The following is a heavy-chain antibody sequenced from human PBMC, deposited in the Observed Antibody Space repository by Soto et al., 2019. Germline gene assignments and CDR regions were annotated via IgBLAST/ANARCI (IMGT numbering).Heavy chain of an antibody. J-gene: IGHJ4*02. CDR1: GLTFGSRA. D-gene: IGHD3-10*01. V-gene: IGHV3-23*04. CDR2: ITDTGGDA. CDR3: ARGSTDSYPGSRIFDF. Sequence: VQLEESGGGVVQPGRSLRLSCAASGLTFGSRAMSWVRQAPGEGLQWVSTITDTGGDAKYADSVRGRFVISRDNSKKTLYLQMTSLTAEDSAMYFCARGSTDSYPGSRIFDFWGRGTLVTVSS.